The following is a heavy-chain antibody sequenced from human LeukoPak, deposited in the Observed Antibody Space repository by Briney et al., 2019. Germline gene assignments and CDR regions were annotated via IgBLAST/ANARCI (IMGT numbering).Heavy chain of an antibody. CDR1: GGSISSGGYY. J-gene: IGHJ3*02. CDR2: IYHSGST. CDR3: AGYCSSTSCYEEDAFDI. Sequence: PSETLSLTCTVPGGSISSGGYYWSWIRQPPGKGLEWIGYIYHSGSTYYNPSLKSRVTISVDKSKNQFSLKLSSVTAADTAVYYCAGYCSSTSCYEEDAFDIWGQGTMVTVSS. D-gene: IGHD2-2*01. V-gene: IGHV4-30-2*01.